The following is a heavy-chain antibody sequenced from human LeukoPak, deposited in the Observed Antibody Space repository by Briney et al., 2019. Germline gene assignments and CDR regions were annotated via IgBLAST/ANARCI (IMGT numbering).Heavy chain of an antibody. CDR3: ARVPVEMDV. CDR2: INSRNTM. Sequence: PGGSLRLSCAASGFTFSIYAMNWVRQAPGKGLEWLSYINSRNTMYYADSVKGRFTISRDNAESSLYLQMNSLRAEDTAVYYCARVPVEMDVWGKGTTVTASS. V-gene: IGHV3-48*01. CDR1: GFTFSIYA. D-gene: IGHD5-24*01. J-gene: IGHJ6*04.